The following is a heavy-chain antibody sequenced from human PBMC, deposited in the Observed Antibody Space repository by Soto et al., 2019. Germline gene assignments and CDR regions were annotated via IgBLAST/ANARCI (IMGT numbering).Heavy chain of an antibody. D-gene: IGHD3-22*01. Sequence: QVQLVQSGAEVKKPGASVKVSCKASGYTFTSYGISWVRQAPGQALEWRGWISAYNGNTNYAQKLQGRVTITTDTSTSTAYMELRSLRSDDTAVYYCARGDLSFGSGYSYALGYWGQGFLVTGAS. J-gene: IGHJ4*02. CDR1: GYTFTSYG. CDR3: ARGDLSFGSGYSYALGY. CDR2: ISAYNGNT. V-gene: IGHV1-18*01.